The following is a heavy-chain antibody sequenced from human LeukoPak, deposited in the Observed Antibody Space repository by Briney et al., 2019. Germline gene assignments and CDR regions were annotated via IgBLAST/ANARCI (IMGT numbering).Heavy chain of an antibody. Sequence: SETLSLTCAVYGGSFSGYYWSWIRQPPGKGLEWIGEIYHSGSTNYNPSLKSRVTISVDKSKNQFSLKLSSVTAADTAVYYCARDRGSGNSYYFDYWGQGTLVTVSS. CDR3: ARDRGSGNSYYFDY. D-gene: IGHD3-22*01. CDR1: GGSFSGYY. J-gene: IGHJ4*02. CDR2: IYHSGST. V-gene: IGHV4-34*01.